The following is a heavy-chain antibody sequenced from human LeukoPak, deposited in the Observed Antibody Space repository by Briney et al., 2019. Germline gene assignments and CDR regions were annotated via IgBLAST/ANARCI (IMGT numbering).Heavy chain of an antibody. Sequence: PSETLSLTCAVYGGSFSGYYWSWIRQPPGKGLEWIGEINHSGSTNYNPSPKSRVTISVDTSKNQFSLKLSSVTAADTAVYYCARGLPLRAYNWFDPWGQGTLVTVSS. V-gene: IGHV4-34*01. CDR3: ARGLPLRAYNWFDP. D-gene: IGHD1-14*01. CDR1: GGSFSGYY. J-gene: IGHJ5*02. CDR2: INHSGST.